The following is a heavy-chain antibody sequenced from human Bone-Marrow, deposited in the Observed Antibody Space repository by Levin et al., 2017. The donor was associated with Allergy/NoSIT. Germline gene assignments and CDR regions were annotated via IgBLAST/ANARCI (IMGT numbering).Heavy chain of an antibody. V-gene: IGHV3-53*01. J-gene: IGHJ5*02. CDR1: GFSVSSHY. CDR2: IYSGGNT. D-gene: IGHD4/OR15-4a*01. Sequence: GESLKISCAASGFSVSSHYMSWVRQAPGKGLEWVAVIYSGGNTYYADFVRGRFSISRDNSKNTLYLQMNSLRAEDTAVYYCARNPESSGATGWFDTWGQGTLVTVSS. CDR3: ARNPESSGATGWFDT.